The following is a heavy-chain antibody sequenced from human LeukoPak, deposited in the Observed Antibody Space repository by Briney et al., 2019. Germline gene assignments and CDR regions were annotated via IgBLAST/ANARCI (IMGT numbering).Heavy chain of an antibody. D-gene: IGHD5-12*01. CDR2: ISSNGGST. Sequence: PGGSLRLSCSASGFTFRSNTMHWVRQAPGSGLESVSGISSNGGSTYYADSVKGRFTISRDNSKNTLYLQMSSLRAEDTAVYYCVKEVRKSGYDPLDYWGQGTLVTVSS. J-gene: IGHJ4*02. CDR3: VKEVRKSGYDPLDY. CDR1: GFTFRSNT. V-gene: IGHV3-64D*06.